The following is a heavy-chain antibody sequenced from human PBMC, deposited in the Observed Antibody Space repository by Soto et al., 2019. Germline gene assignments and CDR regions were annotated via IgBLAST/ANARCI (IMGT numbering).Heavy chain of an antibody. CDR1: GFTFNNYG. V-gene: IGHV3-33*01. D-gene: IGHD6-25*01. CDR2: IWNDGSNN. Sequence: QVQLVESGGGVVQPGRSLRLSCAASGFTFNNYGMHWVRQAPGKGLEWLAVIWNDGSNNYYANPVKGRFTISRDNSKNTLYLQMNSLRAEDAAVYYCARRQIPPPTRGAANARGGMDVWGQGTTVTVSS. CDR3: ARRQIPPPTRGAANARGGMDV. J-gene: IGHJ6*02.